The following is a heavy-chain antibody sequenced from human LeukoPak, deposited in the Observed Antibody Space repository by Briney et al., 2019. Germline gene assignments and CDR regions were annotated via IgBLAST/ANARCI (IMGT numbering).Heavy chain of an antibody. V-gene: IGHV4-59*08. D-gene: IGHD2-2*01. Sequence: PSETLSLTRTVSGGSISSYYWSWIRQPPGKGLEWIGYIYYSGSTNYNPSLKSRVTISVDTSKNQFSLKLSSVTAADTAVYYCARHTGPIYCSSTSCYRDYFDYWGQGTLVIVSS. CDR2: IYYSGST. J-gene: IGHJ4*02. CDR3: ARHTGPIYCSSTSCYRDYFDY. CDR1: GGSISSYY.